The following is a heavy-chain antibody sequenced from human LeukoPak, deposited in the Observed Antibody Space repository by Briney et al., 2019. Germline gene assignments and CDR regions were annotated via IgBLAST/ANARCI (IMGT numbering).Heavy chain of an antibody. J-gene: IGHJ5*02. CDR3: ARDDLRESSGWYRNP. CDR1: GGSISSNSYY. Sequence: SETLSLTCAVSGGSISSNSYYWGWIRQPPGKGLEWIGSIYYSGSTYYNPSLKSRVTISVDTSKNQFSLKLSSVTAADTAVYYCARDDLRESSGWYRNPWGQGTLVTVSS. D-gene: IGHD6-19*01. CDR2: IYYSGST. V-gene: IGHV4-39*07.